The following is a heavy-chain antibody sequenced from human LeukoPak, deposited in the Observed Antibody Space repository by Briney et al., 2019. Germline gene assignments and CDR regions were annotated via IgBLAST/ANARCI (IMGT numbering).Heavy chain of an antibody. CDR3: AKGYSGYDATFDY. D-gene: IGHD5-12*01. CDR2: ISYDGSKK. Sequence: GGSLRLSCAASGFAFSNYGMHWVRQAPGKGLEWVAVISYDGSKKYYADSVKGRFTISRDNSKNTMYVQMNSLRAEDTAVYYCAKGYSGYDATFDYWGQGTLATVSS. CDR1: GFAFSNYG. V-gene: IGHV3-30*18. J-gene: IGHJ4*02.